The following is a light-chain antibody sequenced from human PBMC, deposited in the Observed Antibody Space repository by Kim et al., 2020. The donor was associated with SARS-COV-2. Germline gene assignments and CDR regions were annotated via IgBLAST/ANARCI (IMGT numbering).Light chain of an antibody. Sequence: VKLTCTLSSGHSSYAIAWHQQKPEKAPRYLMKLNSDGSHSKGDGIPDRFSGSSSGAGRYLTISSLQSEDEADYYCQTWGTGIHWVFGGGTKVTVL. J-gene: IGLJ3*02. CDR1: SGHSSYA. CDR3: QTWGTGIHWV. CDR2: LNSDGSH. V-gene: IGLV4-69*01.